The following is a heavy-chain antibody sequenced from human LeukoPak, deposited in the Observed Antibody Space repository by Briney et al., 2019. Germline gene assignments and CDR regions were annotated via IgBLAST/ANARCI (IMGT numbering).Heavy chain of an antibody. Sequence: GGSLRLSCAASGFTFDDYATNWVRQAPGKGLEWVSGISWNSGTIGYADSVKGRFTISRDNAKNSLYLQMNSLRAEDTALYYCAKDGAAAGTYFDYWGQGTLVTVSS. CDR3: AKDGAAAGTYFDY. CDR1: GFTFDDYA. J-gene: IGHJ4*02. D-gene: IGHD6-13*01. V-gene: IGHV3-9*01. CDR2: ISWNSGTI.